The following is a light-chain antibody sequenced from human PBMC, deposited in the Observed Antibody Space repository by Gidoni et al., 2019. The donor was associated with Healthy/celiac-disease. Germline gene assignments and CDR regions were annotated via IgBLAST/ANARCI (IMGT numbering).Light chain of an antibody. CDR3: SSYTSSRV. Sequence: QSALTQPASVSASPGQSITLSCTGTSSDVGGFNYVSWYQQHPGKAPKLMIYEVSNRPSGVSNRFSGSKSGNTASLTISGLQAEDEADYYCSSYTSSRVFGGGTKVTVL. J-gene: IGLJ3*02. CDR1: SSDVGGFNY. CDR2: EVS. V-gene: IGLV2-14*01.